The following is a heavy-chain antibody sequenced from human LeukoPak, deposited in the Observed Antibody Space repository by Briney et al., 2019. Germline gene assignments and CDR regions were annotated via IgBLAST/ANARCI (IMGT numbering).Heavy chain of an antibody. Sequence: SGPTLVEPTQTLTLTCTFSGFSLSTGGMGVGWIRQPPGKALEWLAFVFWDDNERYSPSLKNRLTITKDTSKNQVILTMTNMDPVDTATYYCSHRHNLGVTGPVVTFDSWGQGTLVTVSS. CDR2: VFWDDNE. CDR1: GFSLSTGGMG. D-gene: IGHD2-21*02. J-gene: IGHJ5*01. V-gene: IGHV2-5*02. CDR3: SHRHNLGVTGPVVTFDS.